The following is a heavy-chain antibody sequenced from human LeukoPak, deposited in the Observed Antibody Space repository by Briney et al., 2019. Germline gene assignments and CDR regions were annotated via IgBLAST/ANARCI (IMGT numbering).Heavy chain of an antibody. D-gene: IGHD4-17*01. J-gene: IGHJ6*03. CDR1: GYTFTRYA. CDR2: INTNTGNP. V-gene: IGHV7-4-1*02. CDR3: ARAGAPYFYYYMDV. Sequence: GASVKVSCKASGYTFTRYAMNWVRQAPGQGLEWMGWINTNTGNPTYAQGFTGRFVFSLDTSVSTAYLQISSLKAEDTAVYYCARAGAPYFYYYMDVWGKGTTVTVSS.